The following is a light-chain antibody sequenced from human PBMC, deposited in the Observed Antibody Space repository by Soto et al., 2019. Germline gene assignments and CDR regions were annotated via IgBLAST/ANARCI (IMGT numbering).Light chain of an antibody. J-gene: IGLJ2*01. CDR2: GNT. CDR3: SSYRATGTLLV. Sequence: QSVVTQPPSVSGAPGQRVTISCTGTSSNIGAGYDVHWYQHLPGTAPKLLIYGNTIRPSGVPDRFSGSKSGNTASLTISGLQAEDEATYYCSSYRATGTLLVFGGGTKLTVL. V-gene: IGLV1-40*01. CDR1: SSNIGAGYD.